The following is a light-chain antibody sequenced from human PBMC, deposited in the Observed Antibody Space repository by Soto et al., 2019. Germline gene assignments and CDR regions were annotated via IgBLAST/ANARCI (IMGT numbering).Light chain of an antibody. CDR2: SAS. Sequence: EIAMTQSPATLSVSPGERATLSCRASQSISPELAWYQQIPGQPPRLLIYSASTRATGVPARFTGSGSGSEFPLTISGLQSEDFAIYYCQQGHNWPLTFGQGTRLEI. CDR3: QQGHNWPLT. J-gene: IGKJ2*01. V-gene: IGKV3-15*01. CDR1: QSISPE.